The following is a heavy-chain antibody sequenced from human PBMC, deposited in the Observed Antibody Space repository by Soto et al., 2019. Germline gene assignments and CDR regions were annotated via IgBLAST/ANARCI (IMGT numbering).Heavy chain of an antibody. CDR3: ARVRCSGGSCYSSPLAFDI. D-gene: IGHD2-15*01. CDR1: GGSFSGYY. J-gene: IGHJ3*02. V-gene: IGHV4-34*01. CDR2: INHSGST. Sequence: GSLRLSCAVYGGSFSGYYWSWIRQPPGKGLEWIGEINHSGSTNYNPSLKSRVTISVDTSKNQFSLKLSSVTAADTAVYYCARVRCSGGSCYSSPLAFDIWGQGTMVTVSS.